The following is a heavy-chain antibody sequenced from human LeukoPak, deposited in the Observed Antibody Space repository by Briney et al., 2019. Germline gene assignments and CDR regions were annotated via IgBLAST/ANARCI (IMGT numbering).Heavy chain of an antibody. J-gene: IGHJ5*02. V-gene: IGHV4-38-2*02. CDR3: ATGWSGYYWPT. D-gene: IGHD3-3*01. CDR1: GYSISSGYY. Sequence: PSETLSLTCSVSGYSISSGYYWGWFRQPPGKGLEWIGSIYHSGSTYYNTSLKSRVTISVDTSKNQFSLERNSVTAADTAVYYWATGWSGYYWPTWGQGTLVGVSS. CDR2: IYHSGST.